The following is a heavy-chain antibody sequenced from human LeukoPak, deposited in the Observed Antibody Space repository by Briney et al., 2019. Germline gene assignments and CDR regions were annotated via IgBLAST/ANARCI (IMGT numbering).Heavy chain of an antibody. D-gene: IGHD3-3*01. CDR1: GGSFSGYY. CDR2: INHSGST. Sequence: SETLSLTCAVYGGSFSGYYWSWIRQPPGKGLEWIGEINHSGSTNYNPSLKSRVTISVDTSKNQFSLKLSSVTAADTAVYYCARQYNFWSGYYYWGQGILVTVSS. CDR3: ARQYNFWSGYYY. V-gene: IGHV4-34*01. J-gene: IGHJ4*02.